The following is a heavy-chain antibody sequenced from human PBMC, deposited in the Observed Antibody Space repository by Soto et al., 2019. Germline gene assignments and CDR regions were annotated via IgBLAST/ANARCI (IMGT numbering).Heavy chain of an antibody. CDR2: ISYNGNNQ. J-gene: IGHJ3*02. CDR3: AKDRGHLAVAAITGGGDFDK. V-gene: IGHV3-30*18. CDR1: GFTLSSYG. D-gene: IGHD6-19*01. Sequence: QVQLVESGGGVVQPGTSLRLSCAASGFTLSSYGMHWVRQAPGKGLEWVAVISYNGNNQYYADSVRGRFTISRDNSKSTLYLQMNSLRAEDTAVYYCAKDRGHLAVAAITGGGDFDKWGQGTVVTVSS.